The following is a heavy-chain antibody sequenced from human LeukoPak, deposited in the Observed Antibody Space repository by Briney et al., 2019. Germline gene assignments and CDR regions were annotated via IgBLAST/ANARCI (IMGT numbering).Heavy chain of an antibody. Sequence: SETLSLTCAVYGGSFSGYYWSWIRQPPGKGLEWIGEINHSGSTNYNPSLKSRVTISVDTSKNQFSLKLSSVTAADTAVYYCARARVVVAGPYFDYWGQGTLVTVSS. D-gene: IGHD2-15*01. CDR3: ARARVVVAGPYFDY. CDR1: GGSFSGYY. J-gene: IGHJ4*02. V-gene: IGHV4-34*01. CDR2: INHSGST.